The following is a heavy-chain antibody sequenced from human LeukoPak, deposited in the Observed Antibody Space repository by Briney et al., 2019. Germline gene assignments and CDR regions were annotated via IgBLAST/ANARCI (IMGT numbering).Heavy chain of an antibody. CDR3: ARGRQLWLRRYFDY. Sequence: PSETLSLTCAVYGGSFSGYYWSWIRQPPGKGLEWIGEINHSGSTNYNPSLKSRVTISVDTSKNQFSLKLSSVTADTAVYYCARGRQLWLRRYFDYWGQGTLVTVSS. V-gene: IGHV4-34*01. D-gene: IGHD5-18*01. CDR2: INHSGST. CDR1: GGSFSGYY. J-gene: IGHJ4*02.